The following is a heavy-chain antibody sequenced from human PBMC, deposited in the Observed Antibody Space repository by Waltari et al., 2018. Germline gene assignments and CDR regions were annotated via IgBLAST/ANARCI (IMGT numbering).Heavy chain of an antibody. Sequence: EVQLVESGGGLVKPGGSLRLSCAASGFTFSSYRMNWVRQAPGKGLEWVSSISSSSSYIYYADSVKGRFTISRDNAKNSLYLQMNSLRAEDTAVYYCARGAPTVTDFDYWGQGTLVTVSS. CDR2: ISSSSSYI. D-gene: IGHD4-17*01. J-gene: IGHJ4*02. CDR3: ARGAPTVTDFDY. CDR1: GFTFSSYR. V-gene: IGHV3-21*01.